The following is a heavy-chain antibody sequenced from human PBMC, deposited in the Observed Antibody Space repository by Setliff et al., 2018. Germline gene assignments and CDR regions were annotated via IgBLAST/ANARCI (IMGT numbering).Heavy chain of an antibody. D-gene: IGHD1-1*01. CDR3: ARHTGTAWVDWFDP. J-gene: IGHJ5*02. V-gene: IGHV1-3*01. CDR2: INAGDGNT. CDR1: GYTFTSYA. Sequence: GASVKVSCKASGYTFTSYAMHWVRQAPGQRLEWMGWINAGDGNTKYSQKFQDRVTITRDTSASTAYMELRSLRSDDTAVYYCARHTGTAWVDWFDPWGQGTLVTVSS.